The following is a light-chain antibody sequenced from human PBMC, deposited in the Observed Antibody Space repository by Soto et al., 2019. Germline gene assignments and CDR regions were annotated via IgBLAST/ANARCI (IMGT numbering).Light chain of an antibody. Sequence: EIVLTQSPATLSMSPGERASLFCRASQSVNNNFLAWYQQRPGQAPRLFVFGASSRAAGIPERFSGSGSGTDFALTVSRLEPEDFAVYYCQQYGNSPATFGQGTKVDNK. CDR1: QSVNNNF. V-gene: IGKV3-20*01. CDR2: GAS. J-gene: IGKJ1*01. CDR3: QQYGNSPAT.